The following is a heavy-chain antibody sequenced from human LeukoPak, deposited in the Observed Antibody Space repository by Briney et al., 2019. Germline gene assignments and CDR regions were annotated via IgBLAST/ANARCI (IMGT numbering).Heavy chain of an antibody. J-gene: IGHJ3*01. CDR3: AKDPNGDYVGAFDF. CDR1: GFTFSNYA. V-gene: IGHV3-23*01. CDR2: IGGGGVNT. Sequence: GGSLRLSCAASGFTFSNYAMIWVRQAPGKGLEWVSAIGGGGVNTHYSESVKGRFTISRDNSKNTLFLQMNSLRADDTAVYYCAKDPNGDYVGAFDFWGQGTMVSVS. D-gene: IGHD4-17*01.